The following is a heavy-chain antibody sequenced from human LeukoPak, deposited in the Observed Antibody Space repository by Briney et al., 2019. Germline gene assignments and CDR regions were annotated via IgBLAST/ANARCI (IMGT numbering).Heavy chain of an antibody. CDR2: ISGDLTST. CDR3: ANLNLYGDRRGVFHC. Sequence: PGGSHRLSCAASGFTFIGYAMSWVRQAPGKGLEWVSTISGDLTSTYYADSVKGRFTISRDNSKNTLYLQMNSLRAEDTAVCYCANLNLYGDRRGVFHCWGQGTLVTVSS. V-gene: IGHV3-23*01. D-gene: IGHD4-17*01. J-gene: IGHJ4*02. CDR1: GFTFIGYA.